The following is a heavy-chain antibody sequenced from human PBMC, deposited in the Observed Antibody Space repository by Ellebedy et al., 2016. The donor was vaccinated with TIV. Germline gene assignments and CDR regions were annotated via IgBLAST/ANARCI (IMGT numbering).Heavy chain of an antibody. CDR1: GYTFTSYY. V-gene: IGHV1-46*04. D-gene: IGHD3-22*01. J-gene: IGHJ4*02. CDR2: INPSGGST. CDR3: ARDRIPTYYYDSSGFPKVIDY. Sequence: AASVKVSCKASGYTFTSYYMHWVRQAPGQGLEWMGIINPSGGSTSYAQKLQGRVTMTRDTSTSTVYMELSSLRSEDTAVYYCARDRIPTYYYDSSGFPKVIDYWGQGTLVTVSS.